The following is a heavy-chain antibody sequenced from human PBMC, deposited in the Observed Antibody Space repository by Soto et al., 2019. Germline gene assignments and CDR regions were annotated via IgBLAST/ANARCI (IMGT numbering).Heavy chain of an antibody. CDR1: GGSISSSSYY. V-gene: IGHV4-39*01. CDR2: IYYSGST. D-gene: IGHD2-15*01. J-gene: IGHJ4*02. Sequence: QLQLQESGPGLVKPSETLSLTCTVSGGSISSSSYYWGWIRQPPGKGLEWIGSIYYSGSTYYNPSLKSRVTISVDTSKNQFSLKLSSVTAADTAVYYCARLVVVAAGIDYWGQGTLVTVSS. CDR3: ARLVVVAAGIDY.